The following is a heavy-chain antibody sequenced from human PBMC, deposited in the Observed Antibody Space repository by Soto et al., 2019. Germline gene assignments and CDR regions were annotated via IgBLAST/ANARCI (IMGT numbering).Heavy chain of an antibody. J-gene: IGHJ3*02. Sequence: QVQLQESGPGLVKPSETLSLTCTVSGGSISSYYWSWIRQPPGKGLEWIGYIYYSGSTNYNPSLKSRVTLSVATPTTQFSLMPRSVTAAATAVYYCARRSRWAFDIWGQGTMVTVSS. CDR1: GGSISSYY. CDR3: ARRSRWAFDI. CDR2: IYYSGST. V-gene: IGHV4-59*08.